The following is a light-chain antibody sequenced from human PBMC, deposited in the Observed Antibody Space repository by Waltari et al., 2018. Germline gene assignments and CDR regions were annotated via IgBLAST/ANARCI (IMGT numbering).Light chain of an antibody. J-gene: IGLJ3*02. Sequence: QSVLTQPPSASGAPGQSVTISCSGSTSNIGSSTVNWYQQLPGTAPKLLISIHNGRPSGFPDRFSGSTSGTSASLAIIGLQSEDEADYYCAAWDDSLNAWVFGGGTKLTVL. CDR2: IHN. CDR1: TSNIGSST. CDR3: AAWDDSLNAWV. V-gene: IGLV1-44*01.